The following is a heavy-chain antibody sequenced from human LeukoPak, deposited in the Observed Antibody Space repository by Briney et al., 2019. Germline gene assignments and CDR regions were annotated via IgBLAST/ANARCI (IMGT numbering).Heavy chain of an antibody. D-gene: IGHD1-26*01. Sequence: PSETLSLTFTVSGGSIGSYHWTFIRQPPGKGLEWIGYIYYRGSTSYNPTLKSRVTISVDTSKNQFSLKLSSVTPADTAVYYCARDSGSYYAYVFDIWGQGTMVTVSS. J-gene: IGHJ3*02. V-gene: IGHV4-59*01. CDR1: GGSIGSYH. CDR2: IYYRGST. CDR3: ARDSGSYYAYVFDI.